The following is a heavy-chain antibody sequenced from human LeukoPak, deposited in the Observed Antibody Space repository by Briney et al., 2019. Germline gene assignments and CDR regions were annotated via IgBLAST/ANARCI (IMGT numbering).Heavy chain of an antibody. CDR1: GVTFSSYS. CDR3: ARDKAVGPTLLDY. J-gene: IGHJ4*02. V-gene: IGHV3-21*01. CDR2: ISSSSSYI. D-gene: IGHD1-26*01. Sequence: GGSLTLSCAASGVTFSSYSMNWVRQAPGKGLEWVSSISSSSSYIYYADSVKGRFTISRDNAKNSLYLQMNSLRAEDTAVYYCARDKAVGPTLLDYWGQGTLVTVSS.